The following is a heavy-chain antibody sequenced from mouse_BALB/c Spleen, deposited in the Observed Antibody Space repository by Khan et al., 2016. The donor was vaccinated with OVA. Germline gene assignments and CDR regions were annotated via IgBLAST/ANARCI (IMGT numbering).Heavy chain of an antibody. CDR3: TRHGDYGRGLFDY. V-gene: IGHV5-9-3*01. CDR2: ISNGGSYT. Sequence: EVELVESGGGLVKPGGSLKLSCAASAFSFSNYVMSWVRQTPEKRLEWVATISNGGSYTFYPDSVQGRFTISRDNAKNTLYLQMSSLRSEDTAMYYCTRHGDYGRGLFDYWGQGTTLTVSS. J-gene: IGHJ2*01. CDR1: AFSFSNYV. D-gene: IGHD1-1*01.